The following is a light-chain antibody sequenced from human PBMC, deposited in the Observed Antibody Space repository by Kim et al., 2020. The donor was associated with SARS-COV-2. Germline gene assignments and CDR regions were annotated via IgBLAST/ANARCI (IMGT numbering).Light chain of an antibody. CDR3: QQYGSSPQT. V-gene: IGKV3-20*01. CDR1: QSVSSNS. CDR2: GAF. J-gene: IGKJ2*01. Sequence: LSPGERVTLSCRASQSVSSNSLAWFQQKPGQAPRLLIYGAFSRAAGIPDRFSGSGSGTDFTLTITRLEPADFAVYYCQQYGSSPQTFGLGTKLEI.